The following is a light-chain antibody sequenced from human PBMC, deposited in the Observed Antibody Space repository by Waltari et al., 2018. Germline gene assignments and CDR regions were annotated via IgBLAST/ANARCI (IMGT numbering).Light chain of an antibody. CDR2: KTN. CDR1: PCTGSSTSY. CDR3: LLYMGSGIWV. V-gene: IGLV8-61*01. Sequence: QPVVTQEPSLLVSPGRAVPLTCAFGPCTGSSTSYPSWYQQTPGQAPRTLVYKTNTRSSGVPDRFSGSSLGNKAALTITGAQADDESDYYCLLYMGSGIWVFGGGTKLTVL. J-gene: IGLJ3*02.